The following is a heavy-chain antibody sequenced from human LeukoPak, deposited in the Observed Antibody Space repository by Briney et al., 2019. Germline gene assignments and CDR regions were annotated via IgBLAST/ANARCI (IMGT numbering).Heavy chain of an antibody. J-gene: IGHJ4*02. CDR1: GSIFTTYW. D-gene: IGHD3-22*01. CDR3: VRGYFFDY. CDR2: IYPSDSHT. Sequence: GGSRKISGQGSGSIFTTYWSGGGRQLPGKGLEWLCIIYPSDSHTKSTPSFPGQLTISADKSTSTAYLQWSSLKASDTAMYYCVRGYFFDYWGQGTLVTVSS. V-gene: IGHV5-51*01.